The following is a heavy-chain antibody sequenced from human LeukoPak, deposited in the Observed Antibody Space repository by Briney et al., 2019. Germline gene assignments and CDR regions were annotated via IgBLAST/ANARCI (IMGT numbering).Heavy chain of an antibody. CDR1: GGSMSSYY. D-gene: IGHD2/OR15-2a*01. V-gene: IGHV4-59*01. CDR3: ARPNSYDVGNDAFDI. J-gene: IGHJ3*02. Sequence: SETLSLTCTVSGGSMSSYYWTWIRQPPGKGLEWIGYIYYSGSTHYNPSLKSRVTISVDTSKSQFSLKLNSVTAADTAVYYCARPNSYDVGNDAFDIWGQGTRVTVSS. CDR2: IYYSGST.